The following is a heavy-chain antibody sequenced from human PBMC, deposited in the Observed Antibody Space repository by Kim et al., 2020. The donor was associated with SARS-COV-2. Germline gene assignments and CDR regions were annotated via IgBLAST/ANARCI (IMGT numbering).Heavy chain of an antibody. CDR1: GFTVSSNY. CDR2: IYSGGST. Sequence: GGSLRLSCAASGFTVSSNYMSWVRQAPGKGLEWVSVIYSGGSTYYADSVKGRFTISRDNSKNTLYLQMNSLRAEDTAVYYCARSVVTSYVFAFDIWGQGTMVTVSS. D-gene: IGHD2-21*02. J-gene: IGHJ3*02. CDR3: ARSVVTSYVFAFDI. V-gene: IGHV3-66*01.